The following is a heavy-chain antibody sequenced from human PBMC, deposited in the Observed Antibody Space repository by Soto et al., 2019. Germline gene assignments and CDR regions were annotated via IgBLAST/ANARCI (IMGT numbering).Heavy chain of an antibody. D-gene: IGHD6-19*01. CDR2: IWYDGSNK. J-gene: IGHJ4*02. CDR3: ARDXRPGAVAAREGAYYFDY. V-gene: IGHV3-33*01. Sequence: PGGSLRLSCAASGFTFSSYGMHWVRQAPGKGLEWVAVIWYDGSNKYYADSVKGRFTISRDNSKNTLYLQMNSLRAEDTAVYYCARDXRPGAVAAREGAYYFDYWGQGTLVTVSS. CDR1: GFTFSSYG.